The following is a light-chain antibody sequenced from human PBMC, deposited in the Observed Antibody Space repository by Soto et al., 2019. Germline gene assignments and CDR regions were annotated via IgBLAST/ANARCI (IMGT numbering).Light chain of an antibody. J-gene: IGKJ2*01. CDR2: DAS. V-gene: IGKV1-33*01. CDR1: QDIVKY. Sequence: DIQMTQSPSSLSASVGDRVTIACQASQDIVKYLNWYQQKPGKAPELLIYDASNLEPGVPSRFSGSGSGTHFTFTISSLHPEDIATYYRQHYVTLPPTFGQGTKLEIK. CDR3: QHYVTLPPT.